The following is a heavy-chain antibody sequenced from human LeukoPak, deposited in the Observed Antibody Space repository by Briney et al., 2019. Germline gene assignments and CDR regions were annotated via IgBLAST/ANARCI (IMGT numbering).Heavy chain of an antibody. Sequence: ASVKVSCKASGGTFSSYAISWVRQAPGQGLEWMGRIIPILGIANYAQKFQGRVTITADKSTSTAYMELSSLRSEDTAVYYCARVLPDDYGDYALGLRGQADYYYGMDVWGQGTTVTVSS. CDR2: IIPILGIA. CDR3: ARVLPDDYGDYALGLRGQADYYYGMDV. D-gene: IGHD4-17*01. CDR1: GGTFSSYA. J-gene: IGHJ6*02. V-gene: IGHV1-69*04.